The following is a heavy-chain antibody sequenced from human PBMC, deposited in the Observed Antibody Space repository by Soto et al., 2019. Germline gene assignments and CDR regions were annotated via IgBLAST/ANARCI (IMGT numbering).Heavy chain of an antibody. Sequence: EVQLVESGGGLVQPGGSLRVSCAASGFTFRSHWIHWVRQAPGKGLGWVSRIETDGGGTSYADSVKGRFTIPTDNAKNTVYLQMNGLRAEHTAVYYCATVFDLWGQGTLVTVSS. V-gene: IGHV3-74*01. J-gene: IGHJ5*02. CDR2: IETDGGGT. CDR1: GFTFRSHW. CDR3: ATVFDL.